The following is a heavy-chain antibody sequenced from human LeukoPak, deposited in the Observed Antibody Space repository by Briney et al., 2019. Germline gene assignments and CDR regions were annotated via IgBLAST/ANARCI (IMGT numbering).Heavy chain of an antibody. D-gene: IGHD3-22*01. CDR2: IYYSGST. CDR1: GGSISDYY. Sequence: PSETLSLTCTVSGGSISDYYWSWIRQPPGKGLEWIGYIYYSGSTNYNPSLKSRVTISVDTSKNQFSLKLSSVTAADTAVYYCARLVSSGYYATFWDYWGQGTLVTVSS. CDR3: ARLVSSGYYATFWDY. V-gene: IGHV4-59*08. J-gene: IGHJ4*02.